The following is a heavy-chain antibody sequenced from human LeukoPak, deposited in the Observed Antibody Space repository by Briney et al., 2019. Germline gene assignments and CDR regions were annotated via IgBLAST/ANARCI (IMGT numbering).Heavy chain of an antibody. Sequence: GGSLRLSCTASGFTFGGFAMSWFRQAPGRGLEWVGFIRSKTYGETTEYAASVKGRFTISRDDSKSIAYLQMNSLKTEHTAVYFCTIFCGGDCFATASYWGEGTLVTVSS. J-gene: IGHJ4*02. CDR1: GFTFGGFA. CDR2: IRSKTYGETT. D-gene: IGHD2-21*02. V-gene: IGHV3-49*03. CDR3: TIFCGGDCFATASY.